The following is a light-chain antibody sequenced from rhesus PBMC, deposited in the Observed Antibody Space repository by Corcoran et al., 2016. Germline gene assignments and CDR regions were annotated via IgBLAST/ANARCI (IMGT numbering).Light chain of an antibody. V-gene: IGKV1-33*02. Sequence: DIQMTQSPSSLSAAVGDRVTITCQASQGMSNWIVWYQQKPGKAPNLLIYAASSLQSGVPSRFSGSGSGTDFTLTLSSLQPEDFATYSCQQQNSHPPTFGQGTKVDIK. CDR2: AAS. CDR3: QQQNSHPPT. J-gene: IGKJ1*01. CDR1: QGMSNW.